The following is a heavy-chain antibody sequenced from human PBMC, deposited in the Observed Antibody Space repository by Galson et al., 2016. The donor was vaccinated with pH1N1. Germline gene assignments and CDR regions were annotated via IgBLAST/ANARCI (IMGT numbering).Heavy chain of an antibody. V-gene: IGHV1-18*01. CDR1: GYTFINYG. CDR2: ISAYDGHT. D-gene: IGHD2-15*01. J-gene: IGHJ4*02. Sequence: SVKVSCKASGYTFINYGIAWVRQAPGQGPEWMGWISAYDGHTDYAQNFQGRVAMTIDTSTSTANMELRSLRSDDTAIYYCARVLRTVVFDFWGQGTLVTVSS. CDR3: ARVLRTVVFDF.